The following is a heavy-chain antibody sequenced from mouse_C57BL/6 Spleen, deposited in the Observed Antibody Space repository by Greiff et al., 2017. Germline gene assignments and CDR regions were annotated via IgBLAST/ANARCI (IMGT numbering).Heavy chain of an antibody. CDR2: INYDGSST. CDR1: GFTFSDYY. J-gene: IGHJ1*03. V-gene: IGHV5-16*01. Sequence: EVTLVESEGGLVQPGSSMKLSCTASGFTFSDYYMAWVRQVPEKGLEWVANINYDGSSTYYLDSLKSRFIISRDNAKNILYLQMSSLKSEDTATYYCAREGWYFDVWGTGTTVTVSS. CDR3: AREGWYFDV.